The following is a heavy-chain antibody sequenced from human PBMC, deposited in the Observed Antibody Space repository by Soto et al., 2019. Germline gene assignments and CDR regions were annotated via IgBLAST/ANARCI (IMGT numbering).Heavy chain of an antibody. J-gene: IGHJ5*02. Sequence: GGSLRLSCAASGFTFSSYGMHCVRQAPGKGLEWVAVILYDGSNKYYADSVKGRFTISRDNSKNTLYLQMNSLRAEDTAVYYCAKDLYYDSSGNPNWFDPWGQGTLVTVSS. CDR1: GFTFSSYG. V-gene: IGHV3-30*18. CDR3: AKDLYYDSSGNPNWFDP. CDR2: ILYDGSNK. D-gene: IGHD3-22*01.